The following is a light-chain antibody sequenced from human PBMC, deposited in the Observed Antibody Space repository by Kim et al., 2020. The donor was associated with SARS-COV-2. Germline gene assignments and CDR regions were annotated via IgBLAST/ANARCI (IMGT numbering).Light chain of an antibody. V-gene: IGLV7-43*01. CDR1: TGAVTSGYY. CDR2: SIS. Sequence: QAVVTQEPSLTVSPGGTVTLTCASSTGAVTSGYYPNWFQQRPGQAPRALIYSISNKHSWTPARFSGSLLGGKAALTLSGVQPEDEAEYYCLLYYGGSWVFGGRTQLTVL. CDR3: LLYYGGSWV. J-gene: IGLJ3*02.